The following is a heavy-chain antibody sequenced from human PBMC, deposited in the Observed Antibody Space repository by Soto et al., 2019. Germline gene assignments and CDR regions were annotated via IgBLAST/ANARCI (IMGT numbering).Heavy chain of an antibody. CDR2: ISGSGGST. V-gene: IGHV3-23*01. J-gene: IGHJ6*02. CDR3: ATVYCSSTSCPEHYYYYYGMDV. Sequence: GGSLRLSCAASGFTFSSYAMSWVRQAPGKGLEWVSAISGSGGSTYYADSVKGRFTISRDNSKNTLYLQMNSLRAEDTAVYYCATVYCSSTSCPEHYYYYYGMDVWGQGTTVTVSS. D-gene: IGHD2-2*01. CDR1: GFTFSSYA.